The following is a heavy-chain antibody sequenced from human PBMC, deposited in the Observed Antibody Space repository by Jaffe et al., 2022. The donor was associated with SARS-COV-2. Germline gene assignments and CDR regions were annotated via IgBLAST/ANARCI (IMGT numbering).Heavy chain of an antibody. CDR1: GFTFSSYS. CDR3: ARELRFLEWPTHYYYYGMDV. CDR2: ISSSSSYI. J-gene: IGHJ6*02. Sequence: EVQLVESGGGLVKPGGSLRLSCAASGFTFSSYSMNWVRQAPGKGLEWVSSISSSSSYIYYADSVKGRFTISRDNAKNSLYLQMNSLRAEDTAVYYCARELRFLEWPTHYYYYGMDVWGQGTTVTVSS. D-gene: IGHD3-3*01. V-gene: IGHV3-21*01.